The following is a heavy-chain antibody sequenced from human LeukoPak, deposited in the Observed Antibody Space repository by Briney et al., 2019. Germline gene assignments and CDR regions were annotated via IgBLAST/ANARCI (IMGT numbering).Heavy chain of an antibody. J-gene: IGHJ5*02. CDR2: INPNSGGT. D-gene: IGHD2-2*01. CDR1: GYTFTGYY. V-gene: IGHV1-2*02. CDR3: AIAPSCSSTSCPNWFDP. Sequence: ASVKVSCKASGYTFTGYYMHWVRQAPGQGLEWMGWINPNSGGTNYAQKFQGRVTMTRDTSISTAYMELSRLRSDDTAVYYCAIAPSCSSTSCPNWFDPWGQGTLVTVSS.